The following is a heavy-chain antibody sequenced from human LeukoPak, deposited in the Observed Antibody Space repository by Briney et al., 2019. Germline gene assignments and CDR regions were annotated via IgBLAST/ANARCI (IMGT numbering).Heavy chain of an antibody. V-gene: IGHV1-69*05. CDR2: IIPIFGTA. D-gene: IGHD6-13*01. CDR1: GGTFSSYA. J-gene: IGHJ6*03. CDR3: ARDSVRIAALGSYWYYYMDV. Sequence: SVKVSFKASGGTFSSYAISWVRQAPGQGLEWMGGIIPIFGTANYAQKFQGRVTITTDESTSTAYMELSSLRSEDTAVYYCARDSVRIAALGSYWYYYMDVWGKGTTVTVSS.